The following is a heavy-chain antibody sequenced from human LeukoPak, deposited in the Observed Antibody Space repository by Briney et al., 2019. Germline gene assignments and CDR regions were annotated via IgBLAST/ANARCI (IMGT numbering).Heavy chain of an antibody. J-gene: IGHJ4*02. Sequence: PGGSLGLSCAASGFSFNILAMNWVRQAPGKGLEWVSGITYSGDSTYYADSVKGRFTISRDNSKNTLYLQMDTLRADDTAVYYCAKDARRTSGWYYFDHWGRGTLVTVSS. D-gene: IGHD6-19*01. CDR1: GFSFNILA. V-gene: IGHV3-23*01. CDR2: ITYSGDST. CDR3: AKDARRTSGWYYFDH.